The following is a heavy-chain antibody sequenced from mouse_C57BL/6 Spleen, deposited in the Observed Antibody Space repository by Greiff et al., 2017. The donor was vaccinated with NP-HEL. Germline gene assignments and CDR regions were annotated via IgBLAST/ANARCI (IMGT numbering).Heavy chain of an antibody. CDR3: ASFITAVVGYFDY. V-gene: IGHV3-6*01. J-gene: IGHJ2*01. D-gene: IGHD1-1*01. Sequence: VQLQQSGPGLVKPSQSLSLTCSVTGYSITSGYYWNWIRQFPGNQLEWMGYISYDGSNNYNPSLKNRISFTRDTSKNQFFLKLNSVTTEDTATDYCASFITAVVGYFDYWGQGTTLTVSS. CDR1: GYSITSGYY. CDR2: ISYDGSN.